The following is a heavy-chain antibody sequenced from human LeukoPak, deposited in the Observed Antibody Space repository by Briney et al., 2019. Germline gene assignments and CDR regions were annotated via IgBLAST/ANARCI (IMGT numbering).Heavy chain of an antibody. J-gene: IGHJ4*02. CDR2: ISGSGGST. Sequence: GGSLRLSCAASGFTFSSYAMSWVRQAPGKGLGWVSAISGSGGSTYYADSVKGRFTISRDNSKNTLYLQMNSLRAEDTAVYYCLSMVRGVIISYWGQGTLVTVSS. V-gene: IGHV3-23*01. CDR1: GFTFSSYA. CDR3: LSMVRGVIISY. D-gene: IGHD3-10*01.